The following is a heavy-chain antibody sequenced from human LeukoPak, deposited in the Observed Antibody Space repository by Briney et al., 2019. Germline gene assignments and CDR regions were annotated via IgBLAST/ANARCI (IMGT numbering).Heavy chain of an antibody. CDR2: INHRGGT. Sequence: KTSETLSLTCAVYGESFSEYYWSWIRQPPGKGLEWIGQINHRGGTNYHPSLKTRVTISLDTSKNQVSLKLRSVTAADTAVYYCAFEGPVSGYAFDPWGQGALVAVSS. CDR1: GESFSEYY. D-gene: IGHD5-12*01. J-gene: IGHJ5*02. CDR3: AFEGPVSGYAFDP. V-gene: IGHV4-34*01.